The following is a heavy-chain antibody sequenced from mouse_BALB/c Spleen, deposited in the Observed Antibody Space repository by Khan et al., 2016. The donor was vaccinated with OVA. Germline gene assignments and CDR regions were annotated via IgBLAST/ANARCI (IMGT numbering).Heavy chain of an antibody. Sequence: VELVESGPGLVAPSQSPSITCTISGFSLTNYGVHWVRQPPGKGLEWLVVIWSDGSATYNSALKSRLSISKDNSKSQVFLKMNSLQTDDTAMYYCARQPYYHYYIMDYWGQGTSVTVSS. CDR2: IWSDGSA. J-gene: IGHJ4*01. V-gene: IGHV2-6-1*01. CDR1: GFSLTNYG. D-gene: IGHD2-10*01. CDR3: ARQPYYHYYIMDY.